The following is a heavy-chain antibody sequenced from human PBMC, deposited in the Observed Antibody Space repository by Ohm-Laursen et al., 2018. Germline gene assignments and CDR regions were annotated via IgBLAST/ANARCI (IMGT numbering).Heavy chain of an antibody. CDR3: ARTVDIVATTFDY. CDR1: GGSISSYY. V-gene: IGHV4-59*07. CDR2: IYYSGST. J-gene: IGHJ4*02. D-gene: IGHD5-12*01. Sequence: PSDTLSLTCTVSGGSISSYYWSWIRQPPGKGLEWIGYIYYSGSTNYSPSLRSRVTISLDTSKNQFSLKLSSVTAADTAVYYCARTVDIVATTFDYWGQGTLVTVSS.